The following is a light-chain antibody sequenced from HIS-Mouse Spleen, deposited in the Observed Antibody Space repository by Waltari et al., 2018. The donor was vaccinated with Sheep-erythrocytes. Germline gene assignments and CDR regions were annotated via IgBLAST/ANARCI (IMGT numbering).Light chain of an antibody. Sequence: QSALTQPRSVSGSPGQSVTISCPGTNSYVGGDNYFSWYQQHPGKAPKLMIYVVSKRPSGVPDRFSGSKSGNTASLTISGLQAEDEADYYCCSYAGSYNHVFATGTKVTVL. CDR2: VVS. CDR1: NSYVGGDNY. J-gene: IGLJ1*01. V-gene: IGLV2-11*01. CDR3: CSYAGSYNHV.